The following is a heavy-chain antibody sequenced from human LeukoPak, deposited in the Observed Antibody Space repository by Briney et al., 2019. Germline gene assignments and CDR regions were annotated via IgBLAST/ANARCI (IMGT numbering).Heavy chain of an antibody. D-gene: IGHD1-26*01. Sequence: GESLKISCMGSGYSFTSYWIGWVRQMPGKGLEWMGIIYPGDSDTRYSPSFQGQVTISADKSISTAYLQWSSLKASDTAMYYCARQGVGATLVSGNYYYYGMDVWGQGTTVTVSS. CDR1: GYSFTSYW. CDR3: ARQGVGATLVSGNYYYYGMDV. J-gene: IGHJ6*02. V-gene: IGHV5-51*01. CDR2: IYPGDSDT.